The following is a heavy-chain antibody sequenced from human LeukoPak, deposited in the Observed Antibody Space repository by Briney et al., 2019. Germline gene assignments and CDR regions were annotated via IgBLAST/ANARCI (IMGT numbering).Heavy chain of an antibody. CDR3: ATEPGIAVAGTGSY. Sequence: PGGSLRLSCAASGFTFSNYAMSWVCQVPGKGLEWVAVISYDGSNKYYADSVKGRFTISRDNSKNTLYLQMNSLRAEDTAVYYCATEPGIAVAGTGSYWGQGTLVTVSS. V-gene: IGHV3-30-3*01. CDR2: ISYDGSNK. CDR1: GFTFSNYA. D-gene: IGHD6-19*01. J-gene: IGHJ4*02.